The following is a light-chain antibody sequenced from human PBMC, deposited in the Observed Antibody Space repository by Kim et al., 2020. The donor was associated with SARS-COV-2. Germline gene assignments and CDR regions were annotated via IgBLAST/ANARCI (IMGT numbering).Light chain of an antibody. J-gene: IGLJ2*01. CDR1: NIGSKS. V-gene: IGLV3-21*03. Sequence: SYELTQPPSVSVAPGKTSRITCGGNNIGSKSLNWYQQNPGQAPVLVVYDDSDRPSGIPERFSGSNSGNTATLTISRVEAGDEADYYCQVWDISSDPAVFGGGTKLTV. CDR2: DDS. CDR3: QVWDISSDPAV.